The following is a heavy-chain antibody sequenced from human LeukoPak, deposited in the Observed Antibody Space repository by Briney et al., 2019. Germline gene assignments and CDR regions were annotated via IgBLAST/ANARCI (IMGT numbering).Heavy chain of an antibody. V-gene: IGHV3-20*04. CDR2: INWNGGST. J-gene: IGHJ6*04. D-gene: IGHD3-10*02. CDR1: GFTFDDYG. Sequence: GGSLRLSCAASGFTFDDYGMSWVRHAPGKGLEWVSGINWNGGSTTYADSVRGRFTISRDNAKNSLYLQMSSLRAEDTAVYYCAELGITMIGGVWGKGTTVTISS. CDR3: AELGITMIGGV.